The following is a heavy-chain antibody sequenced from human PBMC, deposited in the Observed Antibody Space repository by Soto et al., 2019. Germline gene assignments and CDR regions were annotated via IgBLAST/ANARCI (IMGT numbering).Heavy chain of an antibody. CDR2: ISSSSSTI. J-gene: IGHJ2*01. V-gene: IGHV3-48*02. CDR1: GFTFSSYS. D-gene: IGHD3-3*01. Sequence: EVQLVESGGGLVQPGGSLRLSCAASGFTFSSYSMNWVRQAPGKGLEWVSYISSSSSTIYYADSVKGRFTISRDNAKNSLYLQMNSLRDEDTAVYYCAAEDYDFWSGSTGYFDLWGRGTLVTVSS. CDR3: AAEDYDFWSGSTGYFDL.